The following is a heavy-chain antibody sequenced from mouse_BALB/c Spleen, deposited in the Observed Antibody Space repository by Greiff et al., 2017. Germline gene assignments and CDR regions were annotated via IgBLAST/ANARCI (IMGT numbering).Heavy chain of an antibody. CDR3: ARLRDGYYFDY. Sequence: EVNLVESGGDLVKPGGSLKLSCAASGFTFSSYGMSWVRQTPDKRLEWVATISSGGSYTYYPDSVKGRFTISRDNAKNTLYLQMSSLKSEDTAMYYCARLRDGYYFDYWGQGTTLTVSS. J-gene: IGHJ2*01. V-gene: IGHV5-6*01. CDR1: GFTFSSYG. CDR2: ISSGGSYT. D-gene: IGHD2-3*01.